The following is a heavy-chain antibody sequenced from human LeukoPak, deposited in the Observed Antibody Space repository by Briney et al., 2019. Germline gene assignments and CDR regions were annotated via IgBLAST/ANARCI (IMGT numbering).Heavy chain of an antibody. V-gene: IGHV1-46*01. CDR1: GYTFTSYY. J-gene: IGHJ4*02. CDR3: ARHAVQMYYDILTGYYPPNFDY. D-gene: IGHD3-9*01. Sequence: ASVKVSCKASGYTFTSYYMHWVRQAPGQGLEWMGIINPSGGSTSYAQEFQGRVTMTRDTSTSTVYMEPSSLRSEDTAVYYCARHAVQMYYDILTGYYPPNFDYWGQGTLVTVFS. CDR2: INPSGGST.